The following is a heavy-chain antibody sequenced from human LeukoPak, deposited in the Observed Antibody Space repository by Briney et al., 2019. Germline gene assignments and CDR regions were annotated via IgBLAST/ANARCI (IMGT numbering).Heavy chain of an antibody. J-gene: IGHJ1*01. CDR3: AKDLVVVPAASRYFQH. CDR2: ISGSGGST. D-gene: IGHD2-2*01. V-gene: IGHV3-23*01. CDR1: GFTFSSYS. Sequence: GGSLRLSCAASGFTFSSYSMNWVRQAPGKGLEWVSAISGSGGSTYYADSVKGRFTISRDNSKNTLYLQMNSLRAEDTAVYYCAKDLVVVPAASRYFQHWGQGTLVTVSS.